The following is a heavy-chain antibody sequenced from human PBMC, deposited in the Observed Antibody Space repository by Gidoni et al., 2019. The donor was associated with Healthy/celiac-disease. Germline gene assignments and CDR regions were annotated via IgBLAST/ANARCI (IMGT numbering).Heavy chain of an antibody. D-gene: IGHD4-4*01. Sequence: EVQLVESGEGLVQPGGALKLSCAASGFTFSGSAMHWVRQASGKGLEWVGRIRNKANNYATVYAASVKGRFTISRDDSKNTAYLQMNSLKTEDTAVYYCTRHQLQPYYYYGMDVWGQGTTVTVSS. J-gene: IGHJ6*02. CDR3: TRHQLQPYYYYGMDV. CDR2: IRNKANNYAT. V-gene: IGHV3-73*02. CDR1: GFTFSGSA.